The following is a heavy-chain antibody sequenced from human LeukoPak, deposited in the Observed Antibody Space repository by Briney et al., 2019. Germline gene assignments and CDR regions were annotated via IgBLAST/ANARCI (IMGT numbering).Heavy chain of an antibody. V-gene: IGHV4-39*07. CDR2: IYYSGST. J-gene: IGHJ4*02. CDR1: GGSISSSSYY. Sequence: SETLSLTCTVSGGSISSSSYYWGWIRQPPGKGLEWIGSIYYSGSTYYNPSLKSRVTISVDTSKNQLSLKLSSVTAADTAVYYCARVMGEDGDYGHLYWGQGTLVTVSS. CDR3: ARVMGEDGDYGHLY. D-gene: IGHD4-17*01.